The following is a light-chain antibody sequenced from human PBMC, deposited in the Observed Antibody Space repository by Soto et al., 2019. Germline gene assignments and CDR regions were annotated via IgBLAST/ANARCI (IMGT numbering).Light chain of an antibody. CDR1: RGSIASNY. V-gene: IGLV6-57*01. CDR2: EDN. Sequence: NFMLTQPHSVSESPGKTVIISCTRSRGSIASNYVQWYQQRPGSSPTTVIYEDNQRPSGVPDRFYGSIDSSANSASLTISGLETEDEAAYYCESYDATNQVFGGGTKLTVL. CDR3: ESYDATNQV. J-gene: IGLJ3*02.